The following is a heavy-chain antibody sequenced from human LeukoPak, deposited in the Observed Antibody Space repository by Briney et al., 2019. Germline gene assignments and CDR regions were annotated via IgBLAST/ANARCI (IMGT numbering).Heavy chain of an antibody. D-gene: IGHD3-10*01. CDR3: ATLMVRGITIDY. J-gene: IGHJ4*02. Sequence: GGSLRLSCAASGFTFSSYAMSWVRQAPGKGLEWVSAISGSGGSTYYADSVKGRFTISRDNSKNTLYLQTNSLRAEDTAVYYCATLMVRGITIDYWGQGTLVTVSS. V-gene: IGHV3-23*01. CDR1: GFTFSSYA. CDR2: ISGSGGST.